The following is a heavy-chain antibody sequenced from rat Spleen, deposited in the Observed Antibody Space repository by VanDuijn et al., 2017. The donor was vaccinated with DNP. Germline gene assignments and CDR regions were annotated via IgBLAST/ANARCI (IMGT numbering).Heavy chain of an antibody. J-gene: IGHJ1*01. CDR3: ARRALGYFDF. Sequence: EVQLVESGGGLVQPGGSLTLSCVASGFTFNNYWMTWIRQAPGKGLEWIASIINTGGNTYYPDSVKGRFTISRDNAKSTLYLQMDSLRSEDPATYYCARRALGYFDFWGPGTVVTVSS. D-gene: IGHD4-1*01. CDR2: IINTGGNT. V-gene: IGHV5-31*01. CDR1: GFTFNNYW.